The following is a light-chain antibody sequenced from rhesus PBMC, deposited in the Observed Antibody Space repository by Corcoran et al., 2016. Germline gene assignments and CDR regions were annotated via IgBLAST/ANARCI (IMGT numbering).Light chain of an antibody. J-gene: IGKJ1*01. V-gene: IGKV3-40*03. CDR3: QQYNDLLPT. CDR2: SAY. Sequence: EIVMTQSPATLSLSPGETATLSCRASESVGSSLAWYQQKPGQAPKLLVHSAYFRATGIPERFSGSGSRTEFTITSSSLEPEDVGFSHCQQYNDLLPTFGQGTKVEIK. CDR1: ESVGSS.